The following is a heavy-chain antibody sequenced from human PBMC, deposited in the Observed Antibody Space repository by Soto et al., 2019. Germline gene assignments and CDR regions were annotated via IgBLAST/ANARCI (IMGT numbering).Heavy chain of an antibody. CDR3: ARPSIVNYYYYGMDV. CDR2: IDPSDSYT. CDR1: GYSFTSYW. Sequence: GASLKISCKGSGYSFTSYWISWVRQMPGKGLEWMGRIDPSDSYTNYSPSFQGHVTISADKSISTAYLQWSSLKASDTAMYYCARPSIVNYYYYGMDVWGQGTTVTVSS. D-gene: IGHD3-22*01. J-gene: IGHJ6*02. V-gene: IGHV5-10-1*01.